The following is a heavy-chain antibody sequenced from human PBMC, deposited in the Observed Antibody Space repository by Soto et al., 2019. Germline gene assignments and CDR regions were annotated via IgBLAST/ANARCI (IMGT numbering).Heavy chain of an antibody. CDR2: IWYDGSNK. CDR1: GFTFRSYG. Sequence: GGSLRLAWSAWGFTFRSYGSHWVCESTGKGVEGVAVIWYDGSNKYYADSVKGRFTISRDNSKNTLYLQMNSLRAEDTAVYYCARGVYCTNGVCYTPKGMDVWGQGT. V-gene: IGHV3-33*01. J-gene: IGHJ6*02. CDR3: ARGVYCTNGVCYTPKGMDV. D-gene: IGHD2-8*01.